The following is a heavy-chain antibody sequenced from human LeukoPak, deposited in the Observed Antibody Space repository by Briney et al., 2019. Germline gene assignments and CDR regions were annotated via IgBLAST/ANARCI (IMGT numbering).Heavy chain of an antibody. D-gene: IGHD1-1*01. CDR2: IYTSGRT. J-gene: IGHJ3*02. CDR1: SGSIRSYY. CDR3: ANWNGFLYAFDI. V-gene: IGHV4-4*09. Sequence: SETLSLTCSVSSGSIRSYYWSWIRQPPGKELEWIGYIYTSGRTNYNPSLNNRVTISVDTSKNQFSLKLTSVTAADTAVYYCANWNGFLYAFDIWDQGTMVTVSS.